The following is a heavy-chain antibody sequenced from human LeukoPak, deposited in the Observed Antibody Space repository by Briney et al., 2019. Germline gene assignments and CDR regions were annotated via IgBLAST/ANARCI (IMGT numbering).Heavy chain of an antibody. D-gene: IGHD6-13*01. CDR2: ISYDGSNK. CDR1: GFTLSAYA. Sequence: GGSLRLSCAASGFTLSAYAMHWVRQAPGKGLEWVALISYDGSNKYYADFVKGRFTISRDSSKNTLYLQVNSLRAEDTAVYYCAKEGMGSSWYPNYFAYWGQGTLVTVSS. CDR3: AKEGMGSSWYPNYFAY. J-gene: IGHJ4*02. V-gene: IGHV3-30*18.